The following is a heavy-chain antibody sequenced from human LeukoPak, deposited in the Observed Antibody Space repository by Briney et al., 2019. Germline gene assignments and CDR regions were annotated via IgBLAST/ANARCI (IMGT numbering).Heavy chain of an antibody. CDR2: ISWNSGSI. J-gene: IGHJ6*04. CDR1: GFTFDDYA. CDR3: AKDILLVTTGANLDV. Sequence: GGSLRLSCAASGFTFDDYAMHWVRQAPGKGLEWVSGISWNSGSIGYADSVKGRFTISRDNAKNSLYLRMNSLRAEDTALYYCAKDILLVTTGANLDVWGKGTTVTVSS. D-gene: IGHD3-22*01. V-gene: IGHV3-9*01.